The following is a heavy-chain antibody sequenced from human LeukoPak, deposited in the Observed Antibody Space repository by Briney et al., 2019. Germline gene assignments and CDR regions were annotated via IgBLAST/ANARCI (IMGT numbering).Heavy chain of an antibody. CDR3: VRVASGTYYVIDY. J-gene: IGHJ4*02. CDR1: GFSLRSNA. D-gene: IGHD1-26*01. V-gene: IGHV3-30*04. Sequence: QPGRSLRVSCAASGFSLRSNAMHWVRQAPGKGLEWVAVISHDGSKIYYADSVKGRFTFSRDTSKDTLYLQMNSLRVEDTAVYYCVRVASGTYYVIDYWGQGTLVTVSS. CDR2: ISHDGSKI.